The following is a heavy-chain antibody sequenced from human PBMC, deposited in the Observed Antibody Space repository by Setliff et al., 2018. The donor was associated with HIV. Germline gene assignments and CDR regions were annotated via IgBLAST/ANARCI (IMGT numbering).Heavy chain of an antibody. D-gene: IGHD1-26*01. CDR3: ARIRAGALLNAFDI. CDR2: FDPQDGKT. Sequence: ASVKVSCKISGYTLTEVSMHWVRQAPGKGLEWMGYFDPQDGKTIYAQKFQGRVTMTTDTASSTSYMELRSLRSDDTAMYYCARIRAGALLNAFDIWAQGTMVTV. CDR1: GYTLTEVS. J-gene: IGHJ3*02. V-gene: IGHV1-24*01.